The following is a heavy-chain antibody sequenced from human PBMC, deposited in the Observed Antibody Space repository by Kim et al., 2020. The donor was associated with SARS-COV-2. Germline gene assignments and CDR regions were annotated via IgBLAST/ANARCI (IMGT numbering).Heavy chain of an antibody. CDR1: GYTFTGYY. V-gene: IGHV1-2*02. CDR2: INPNSGGT. CDR3: ARDRGNWNYGPPDY. J-gene: IGHJ4*02. Sequence: ASVNVSCKASGYTFTGYYMHWVRQAPGQGLEWMGWINPNSGGTNYAQKFQGRVTMTRDTSISTAYMELSRLRSDDTAVYYCARDRGNWNYGPPDYWGQGTLVTVSS. D-gene: IGHD1-7*01.